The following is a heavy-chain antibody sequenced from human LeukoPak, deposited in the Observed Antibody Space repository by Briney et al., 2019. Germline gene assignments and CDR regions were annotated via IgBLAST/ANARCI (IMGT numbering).Heavy chain of an antibody. V-gene: IGHV3-30*03. CDR2: ISYDGSNK. CDR1: GFTFSSYG. CDR3: ARDGKTIVLMVYAIEEGWFDP. J-gene: IGHJ5*02. D-gene: IGHD2-8*01. Sequence: GRSLRLSCAASGFTFSSYGMHWVRQAPGKGLEWVAVISYDGSNKYYADSVKGRFTISRDNSKNTLYLQMNSLRAEDTAVYYCARDGKTIVLMVYAIEEGWFDPWGQGTLVTVSS.